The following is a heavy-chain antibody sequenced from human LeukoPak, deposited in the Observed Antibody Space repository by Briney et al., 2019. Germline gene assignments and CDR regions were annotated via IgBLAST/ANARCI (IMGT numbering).Heavy chain of an antibody. D-gene: IGHD6-6*01. Sequence: ASVKVSCKASGGTLSNNAFSWVRRAPGQGLEWMGRIIPVLDMANNAQDFHDRVTITADESKTTVYMELTILTSEDTAMYYCARESYSGSSGLSAWGQGTLVIVSS. CDR3: ARESYSGSSGLSA. CDR1: GGTLSNNA. J-gene: IGHJ5*02. V-gene: IGHV1-69*04. CDR2: IIPVLDMA.